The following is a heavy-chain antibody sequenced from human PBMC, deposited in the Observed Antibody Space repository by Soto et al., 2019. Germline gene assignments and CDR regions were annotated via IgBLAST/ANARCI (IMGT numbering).Heavy chain of an antibody. CDR1: GYIFTSFA. CDR3: ARAIRYCSSTSCYLYYYNYYGMDV. V-gene: IGHV1-3*01. D-gene: IGHD2-2*01. CDR2: INAGNGDT. J-gene: IGHJ6*02. Sequence: GASVKVSCKASGYIFTSFAMHWVRQAPGQSLEWMGWINAGNGDTYYSQKFQGRVTINGDTSASTVYMELSSLRSEDTAVYYCARAIRYCSSTSCYLYYYNYYGMDVWGQGTAVTV.